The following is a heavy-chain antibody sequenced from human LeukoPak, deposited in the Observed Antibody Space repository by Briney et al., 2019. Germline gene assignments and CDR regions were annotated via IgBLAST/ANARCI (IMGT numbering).Heavy chain of an antibody. D-gene: IGHD1-26*01. J-gene: IGHJ4*02. CDR1: GGTFSSYA. CDR2: IIPIFGTA. V-gene: IGHV1-69*05. CDR3: ARALGATDYLYYFDY. Sequence: ASVKVSCKASGGTFSSYAINWVRQAPGQGLEWMGGIIPIFGTANYAQKFQGRVTITTDESTSTAYMELSSLRSEDTAVYYCARALGATDYLYYFDYWGQGTLVTVSS.